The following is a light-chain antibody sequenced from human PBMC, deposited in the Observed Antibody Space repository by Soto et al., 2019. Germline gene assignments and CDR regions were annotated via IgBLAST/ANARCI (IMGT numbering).Light chain of an antibody. CDR3: QHYGTSTWT. V-gene: IGKV3-20*01. Sequence: EIVLTQSPGTLSLSPGERTTLSCRASQSVRSSLLAWYQQKPGQAPRLLIYGASNRATGIPDRFSGSGSGTDFALTISRLEPEDFAVYHCQHYGTSTWTFGQGTKVEIK. CDR2: GAS. J-gene: IGKJ1*01. CDR1: QSVRSSL.